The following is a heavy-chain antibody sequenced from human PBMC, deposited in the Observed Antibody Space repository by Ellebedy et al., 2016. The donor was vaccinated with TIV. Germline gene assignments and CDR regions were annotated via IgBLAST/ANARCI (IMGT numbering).Heavy chain of an antibody. CDR2: ISYDGRNA. Sequence: GGSLRLXXAASGFIFDRFGMYWVRQAPGKGLEWVAVISYDGRNAYYADSVKGRFTISRDNSKNTLYLQMNSLRAEDTAVYYCAKDRSVVVIAMGHDAFDIWGQGTMVTVSS. V-gene: IGHV3-30*18. CDR1: GFIFDRFG. J-gene: IGHJ3*02. CDR3: AKDRSVVVIAMGHDAFDI. D-gene: IGHD2-21*01.